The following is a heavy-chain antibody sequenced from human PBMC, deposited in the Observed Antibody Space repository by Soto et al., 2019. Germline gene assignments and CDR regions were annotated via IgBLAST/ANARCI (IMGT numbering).Heavy chain of an antibody. V-gene: IGHV5-10-1*01. CDR3: ARHDSSSSHYYYGMDV. Sequence: PGESLKISCMGSGYRFTNYWISWVRQMPGKGLEWMGRIDPGDSYTNYSPSFQGHVTISADKSISTAYLQWSSLKASDTAIYYCARHDSSSSHYYYGMDVWGQGTTVTVSS. CDR1: GYRFTNYW. D-gene: IGHD6-6*01. CDR2: IDPGDSYT. J-gene: IGHJ6*02.